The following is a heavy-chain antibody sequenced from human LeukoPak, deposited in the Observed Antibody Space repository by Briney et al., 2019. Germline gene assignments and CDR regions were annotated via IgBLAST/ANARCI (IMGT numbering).Heavy chain of an antibody. Sequence: SETLSLTCAVSGGSISSNSYYWGWIRQPPGKGLEWIGSIYYSGSTYYNPSLKSRVSMSVDTSKNQFSLNLTSLTAADTAVYYCARDRKYYYHMDVWGKGTTVTVSS. CDR2: IYYSGST. J-gene: IGHJ6*03. V-gene: IGHV4-39*07. CDR3: ARDRKYYYHMDV. CDR1: GGSISSNSYY. D-gene: IGHD1-14*01.